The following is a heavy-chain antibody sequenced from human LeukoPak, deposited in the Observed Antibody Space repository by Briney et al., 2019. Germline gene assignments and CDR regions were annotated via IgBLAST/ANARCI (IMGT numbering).Heavy chain of an antibody. D-gene: IGHD6-19*01. J-gene: IGHJ5*02. CDR3: ARQRVVTRRQYSSGPVFP. Sequence: ASVKVSCKASGYTFTSYDINWVRQAPGQGLEWMGIINPSGGSTSYAQKFQGRVTMTRDTSTSTVYMELSSLRSEDTAVYYCARQRVVTRRQYSSGPVFPWGQGTLVTVSS. CDR1: GYTFTSYD. V-gene: IGHV1-46*01. CDR2: INPSGGST.